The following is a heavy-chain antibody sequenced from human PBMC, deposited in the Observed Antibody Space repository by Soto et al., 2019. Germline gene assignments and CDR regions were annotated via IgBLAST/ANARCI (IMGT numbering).Heavy chain of an antibody. CDR3: ARGYCTTTICDPWFDP. Sequence: GESLKISCTGIGYAFTSYWIAWVRQMPGKGLEWVGIIYPGDSDTRYSPSFQGQVTISVDKSITTAYLQWSSLKASDTAMYYCARGYCTTTICDPWFDPWGQGTLVTVSS. J-gene: IGHJ5*02. CDR1: GYAFTSYW. V-gene: IGHV5-51*01. D-gene: IGHD2-2*01. CDR2: IYPGDSDT.